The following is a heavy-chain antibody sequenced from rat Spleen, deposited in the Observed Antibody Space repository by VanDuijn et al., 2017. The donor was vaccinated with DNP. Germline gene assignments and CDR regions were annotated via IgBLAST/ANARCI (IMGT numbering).Heavy chain of an antibody. D-gene: IGHD1-11*01. CDR2: LSSTGVVT. CDR1: GFPFSDYD. CDR3: TKRWYGSFDY. Sequence: EVQLVESGGGLVQPGGSLKLSCAASGFPFSDYDMAWVRQAPIKGLEWVAALSSTGVVTYYRNSVRGRFTVSRDNRKNILYLQMDSLRSEDTATYYCTKRWYGSFDYWGQGVMVTVSP. J-gene: IGHJ2*01. V-gene: IGHV5S13*01.